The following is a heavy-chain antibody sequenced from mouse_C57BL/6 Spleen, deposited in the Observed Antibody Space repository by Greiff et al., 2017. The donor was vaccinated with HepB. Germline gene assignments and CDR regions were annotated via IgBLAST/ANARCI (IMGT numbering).Heavy chain of an antibody. CDR3: ARSPITTNAMDY. CDR1: GYSFTGYY. CDR2: INPSTGGT. Sequence: EVKLQQSGPELVKPGASVKISCKASGYSFTGYYMNWMKQSPEKSLEWIGEINPSTGGTTYNQKFKAKATLTVDKSSSTAYMQLKSLTSEDSAVYYCARSPITTNAMDYWGQGTSVTVSS. V-gene: IGHV1-42*01. D-gene: IGHD1-1*01. J-gene: IGHJ4*01.